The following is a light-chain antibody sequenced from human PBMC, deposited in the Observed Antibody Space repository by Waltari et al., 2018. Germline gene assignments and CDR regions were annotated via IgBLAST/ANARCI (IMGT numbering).Light chain of an antibody. CDR3: NSRDSSGNHLV. J-gene: IGLJ2*01. CDR2: GKK. V-gene: IGLV3-19*01. CDR1: SLRSYY. Sequence: SSELTQDPAVSVALGQTVRITCQGDSLRSYYASWYQQKPGQAPVLVIYGKKNRPSWIPGRFSGSRSGNTASLTITGAQAEDEADYYCNSRDSSGNHLVFGGGTKLTVL.